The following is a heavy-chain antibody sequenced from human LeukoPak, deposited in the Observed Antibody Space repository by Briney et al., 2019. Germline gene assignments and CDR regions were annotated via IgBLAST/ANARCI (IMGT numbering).Heavy chain of an antibody. CDR1: GFTFSSYA. V-gene: IGHV3-30*04. CDR2: ISYDGSNK. D-gene: IGHD3-10*01. Sequence: GGSLRLSCAASGFTFSSYAMHWVRQAPGKGLEWVAVISYDGSNKYYADSVKGRFTISRDNSKNTLYLQMNSLRAEDTAVYYCAREYSPMVSNWFDPWGQGTLVTVSS. J-gene: IGHJ5*02. CDR3: AREYSPMVSNWFDP.